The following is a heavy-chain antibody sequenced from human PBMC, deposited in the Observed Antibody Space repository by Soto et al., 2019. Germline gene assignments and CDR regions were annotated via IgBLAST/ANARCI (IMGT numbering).Heavy chain of an antibody. Sequence: RGARRLLWAASGFTLSRGTIHLGRQAPGKGLEWVALISYDGSNTYYADSVKGRFTISRDNSKNTLYLQMNSLRAEDTAVYYCARDSTTVTTFMIDYWGQGTLVTVSS. V-gene: IGHV3-30-3*01. CDR3: ARDSTTVTTFMIDY. J-gene: IGHJ4*02. CDR1: GFTLSRGT. CDR2: ISYDGSNT. D-gene: IGHD4-17*01.